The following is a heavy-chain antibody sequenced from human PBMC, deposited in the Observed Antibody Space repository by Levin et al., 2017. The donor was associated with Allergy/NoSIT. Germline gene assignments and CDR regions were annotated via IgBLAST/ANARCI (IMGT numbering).Heavy chain of an antibody. CDR1: GFTFSSYA. CDR3: AASESSSWYDSVNWFDP. V-gene: IGHV3-23*01. CDR2: ISGSGGST. J-gene: IGHJ5*02. Sequence: GESLKISCAASGFTFSSYAMSWVRQAPGKGLEWVSAISGSGGSTYYADSVKGRFTISRDNSKNTLYLQMNSLRAEDTAVYYCAASESSSWYDSVNWFDPWGQGTLVTVSS. D-gene: IGHD6-13*01.